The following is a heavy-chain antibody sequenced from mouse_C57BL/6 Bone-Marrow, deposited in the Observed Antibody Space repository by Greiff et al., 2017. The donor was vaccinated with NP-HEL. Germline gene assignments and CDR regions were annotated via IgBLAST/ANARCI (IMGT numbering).Heavy chain of an antibody. V-gene: IGHV14-4*01. Sequence: VQLKESGAELVRPGASVKLSCTASGFNIKDDYMHWVKQRPEQGLEWIGWIDPENGDTEYASKFQGKATITADTSSNTAYLQLSSLTSEDTAVYYCTPEYYAMDYWGQGTSVTVSS. CDR2: IDPENGDT. CDR3: TPEYYAMDY. CDR1: GFNIKDDY. J-gene: IGHJ4*01.